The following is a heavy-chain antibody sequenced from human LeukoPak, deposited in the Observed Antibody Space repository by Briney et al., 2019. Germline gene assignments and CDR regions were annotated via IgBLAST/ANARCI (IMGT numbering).Heavy chain of an antibody. V-gene: IGHV4-59*01. D-gene: IGHD2-8*01. J-gene: IGHJ4*02. CDR2: MYYSESA. CDR1: GASIGGYY. CDR3: ATLKGVDPMFDN. Sequence: SETLSLTCTVSGASIGGYYWSWIRQPPGKGLEYIGYMYYSESANYNPSLKSRVTISVDTSRNQFSLKLRSVTAADTAVYYCATLKGVDPMFDNWGQGILVTVSS.